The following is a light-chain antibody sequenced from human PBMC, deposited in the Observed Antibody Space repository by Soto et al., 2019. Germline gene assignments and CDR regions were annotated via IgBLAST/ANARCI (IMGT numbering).Light chain of an antibody. V-gene: IGKV3-15*01. J-gene: IGKJ4*01. CDR1: QSVHSA. CDR3: QQYGTWPPLT. CDR2: DAS. Sequence: DIVMTQSPATLSVSPGEGATLSCRASQSVHSALAWYQQRPGQTTRLLIYDASTRATGIPDRFSGSGSGTEFTLTISSLQSEDFAIYYCQQYGTWPPLTFGGGTKVEI.